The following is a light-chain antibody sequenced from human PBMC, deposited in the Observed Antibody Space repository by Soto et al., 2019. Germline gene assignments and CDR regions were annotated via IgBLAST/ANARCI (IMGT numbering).Light chain of an antibody. CDR2: EGS. Sequence: QSALTQPASVSGSPGQSITISCTGTSGDIGSYNLVSWYQQHPGKAPKLIIYEGSKRPSGVSNRLSGSKSGNTASLTISGLQAEDEGDYHCCSYAGSGSWVFGGGTKLTVL. CDR3: CSYAGSGSWV. J-gene: IGLJ3*02. CDR1: SGDIGSYNL. V-gene: IGLV2-23*01.